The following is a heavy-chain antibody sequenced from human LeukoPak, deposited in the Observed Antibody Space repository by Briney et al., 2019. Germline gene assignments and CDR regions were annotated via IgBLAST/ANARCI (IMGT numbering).Heavy chain of an antibody. D-gene: IGHD6-13*01. CDR3: ARGRVSSSTWYSTYYYYFYMDV. CDR2: IYTSGST. J-gene: IGHJ6*03. CDR1: GGSISSYY. Sequence: PSETLSLTCTVSGGSISSYYWSWIRQPAGKGLEWIGRIYTSGSTNYNPSLKSRVTMSVDTSKNHFSLELSSATAADTAVYFCARGRVSSSTWYSTYYYYFYMDVWGKGTTVTVSS. V-gene: IGHV4-4*07.